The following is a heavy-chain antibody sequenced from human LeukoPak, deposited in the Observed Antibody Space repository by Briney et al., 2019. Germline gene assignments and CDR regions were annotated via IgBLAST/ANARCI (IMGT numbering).Heavy chain of an antibody. CDR2: IYPGDSDT. V-gene: IGHV5-51*01. CDR1: GYSFTSYW. J-gene: IGHJ3*02. Sequence: GESLKISCKGSGYSFTSYWIGWVRQMPGKGLEWMGIIYPGDSDTRYSPSFQGQVTISADKSISTAYLQWSSLKASDTAMYYCARRLYYYDSSGYSNAFDIWGRGTMVTVSS. CDR3: ARRLYYYDSSGYSNAFDI. D-gene: IGHD3-22*01.